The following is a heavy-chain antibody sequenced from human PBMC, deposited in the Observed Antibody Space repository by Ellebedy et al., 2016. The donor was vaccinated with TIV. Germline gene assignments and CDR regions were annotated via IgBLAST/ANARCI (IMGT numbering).Heavy chain of an antibody. CDR3: TTEKYNRWGYFGL. V-gene: IGHV1-24*01. Sequence: AASVKVSCKVSGYSLSELSMHWVRQAPGKGLEWMGGFDPEDGETVYAQKFQGTVTMTEDTSKDTTYMELSSLRSEDTAVYYCTTEKYNRWGYFGLWGRGTLVTVSS. D-gene: IGHD1-14*01. CDR2: FDPEDGET. J-gene: IGHJ2*01. CDR1: GYSLSELS.